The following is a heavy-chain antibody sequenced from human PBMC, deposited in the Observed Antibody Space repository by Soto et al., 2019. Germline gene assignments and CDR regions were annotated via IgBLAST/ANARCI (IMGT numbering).Heavy chain of an antibody. CDR3: AKDRAQYSSHNWFDP. CDR1: VFTFSSYA. V-gene: IGHV3-23*01. Sequence: VGSLRLSCASSVFTFSSYAMSCVRHSPGKWLEWVSAISGSGGSTYYADSVKGRFTISRDNSKNTLYLQMNSLRAEDTAVYYCAKDRAQYSSHNWFDPWGQGTLVTVSS. D-gene: IGHD6-13*01. J-gene: IGHJ5*02. CDR2: ISGSGGST.